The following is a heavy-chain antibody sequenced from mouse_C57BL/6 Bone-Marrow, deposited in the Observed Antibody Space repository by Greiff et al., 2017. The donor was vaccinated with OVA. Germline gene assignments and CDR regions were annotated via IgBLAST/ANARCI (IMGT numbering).Heavy chain of an antibody. J-gene: IGHJ4*01. CDR1: GYTFTSYW. Sequence: QVQLQQPGAELVMPGASVKLSCKASGYTFTSYWMHWVKQRPGQGLEWIGEIDPSDSSTNYNQKFKGQSTLTVDKSSSTAYMQISSLTSEDTAVYYCARNDYPYYAMDYWGQGTSVTVSS. V-gene: IGHV1-69*01. D-gene: IGHD2-4*01. CDR3: ARNDYPYYAMDY. CDR2: IDPSDSST.